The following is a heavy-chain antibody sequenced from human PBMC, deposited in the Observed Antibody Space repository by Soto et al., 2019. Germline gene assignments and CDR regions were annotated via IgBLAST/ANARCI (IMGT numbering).Heavy chain of an antibody. CDR2: IYPGDSDT. V-gene: IGHV5-51*01. Sequence: GESLKISCEGSGYRFTSYWIGWVRQMPGKGLEWMGIIYPGDSDTRYSPSFQGQVTISADKSISTAYLQWSSLKASDTAMYYCASYFSSTSFYEAFDIWGQGTMVTVSS. CDR3: ASYFSSTSFYEAFDI. J-gene: IGHJ3*02. CDR1: GYRFTSYW. D-gene: IGHD2-2*01.